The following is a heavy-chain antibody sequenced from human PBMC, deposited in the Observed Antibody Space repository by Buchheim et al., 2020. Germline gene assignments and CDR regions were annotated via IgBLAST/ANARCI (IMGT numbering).Heavy chain of an antibody. CDR1: GGSISSSNW. CDR2: LYHSGST. J-gene: IGHJ6*02. CDR3: ARAANDYGDYSGWYYYGMDV. V-gene: IGHV4-4*02. Sequence: QVQLQESGPGLVKPSGTLSLTCAVSGGSISSSNWWSWVRQPPGKGLEWIGELYHSGSTNYNPSLKIRVTISVDKSTNQFSLKLSSVTAADTAVYYCARAANDYGDYSGWYYYGMDVWGQGTT. D-gene: IGHD4-17*01.